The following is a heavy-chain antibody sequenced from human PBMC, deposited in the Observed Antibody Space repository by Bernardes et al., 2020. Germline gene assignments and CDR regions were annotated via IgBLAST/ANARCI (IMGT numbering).Heavy chain of an antibody. CDR3: AREYSSSSAWFDP. CDR1: GFTFSSYW. Sequence: LRLSCAASGFTFSSYWMHWVRQAPGKGLVWVSRINSDGSSTSYADSVKGRFTISRDNAKNTLYLQMNSLRAEDTAVYYCAREYSSSSAWFDPWGQGTLVTVSS. V-gene: IGHV3-74*01. CDR2: INSDGSST. D-gene: IGHD6-6*01. J-gene: IGHJ5*02.